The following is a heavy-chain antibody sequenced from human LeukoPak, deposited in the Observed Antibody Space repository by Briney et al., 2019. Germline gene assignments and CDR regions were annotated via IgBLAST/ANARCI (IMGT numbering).Heavy chain of an antibody. V-gene: IGHV1-2*02. Sequence: ASVKVSCKASGYTFTGYFIHWVRQAPGQGLEWMGWINPNSGGTNYAQKFQGRVTMTRDTSISTAYMELSRLRSDDTAVYYCARRCSSTSCQFDYWGQGTLVTVSS. CDR3: ARRCSSTSCQFDY. J-gene: IGHJ4*02. CDR2: INPNSGGT. D-gene: IGHD2-2*01. CDR1: GYTFTGYF.